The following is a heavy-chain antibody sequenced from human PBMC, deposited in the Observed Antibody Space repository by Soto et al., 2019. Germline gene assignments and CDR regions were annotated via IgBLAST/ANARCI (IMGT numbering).Heavy chain of an antibody. CDR1: GFTFGDYA. D-gene: IGHD6-19*01. J-gene: IGHJ4*02. V-gene: IGHV3-49*04. CDR3: TRAPYSGWYYFDH. Sequence: GGSLRLSCTASGFTFGDYAMSWVRQAPGKGLEWVGFIRSKAYGGTTEYAASVKGRFTISRDDSKSIAYLQMNSLKTEDTAVYYCTRAPYSGWYYFDHWGQGTLVTVSS. CDR2: IRSKAYGGTT.